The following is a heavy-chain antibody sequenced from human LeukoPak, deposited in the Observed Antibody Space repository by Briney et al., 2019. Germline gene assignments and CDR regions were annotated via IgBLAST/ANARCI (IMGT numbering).Heavy chain of an antibody. CDR3: ARGPSKFSTVTTYIDY. J-gene: IGHJ4*02. V-gene: IGHV3-23*01. Sequence: PGGSLRLSCAASGFTFSSYAMSWVRQAPGKGLEWVSAISGSGGSTYYADSVKGRFTISRDNSKNTLYLQMNSLRAEDTAVYYCARGPSKFSTVTTYIDYWGQGTLVTVSS. CDR1: GFTFSSYA. D-gene: IGHD4-17*01. CDR2: ISGSGGST.